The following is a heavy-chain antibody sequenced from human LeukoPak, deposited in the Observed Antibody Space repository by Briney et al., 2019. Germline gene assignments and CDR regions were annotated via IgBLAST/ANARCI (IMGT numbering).Heavy chain of an antibody. CDR1: GGTFSSYA. CDR2: IIPIFGTA. D-gene: IGHD3-10*01. V-gene: IGHV1-69*06. Sequence: SVKVSCKASGGTFSSYAISWVRQAPGQGLEWMGGIIPIFGTANYAQKFQGRVTITADKSTSTAYMELSSLRSEDTAVYYCARDPNIWFGELLHYLDYWGQGTLVTVSS. CDR3: ARDPNIWFGELLHYLDY. J-gene: IGHJ4*02.